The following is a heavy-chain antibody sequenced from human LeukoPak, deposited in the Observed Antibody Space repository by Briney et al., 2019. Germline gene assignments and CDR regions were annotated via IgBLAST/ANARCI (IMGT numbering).Heavy chain of an antibody. D-gene: IGHD2/OR15-2a*01. V-gene: IGHV3-23*01. J-gene: IGHJ4*02. Sequence: GGSLRLSCAASVFTFSSYAMSWVRQAPGKGLEWVSTISGSGGSTYYTDSVKGRFTISRDNSKNMLYLQMNSLRAEDTAVYYGAKMNRGADTTWNFDYWGQGTLVTVSS. CDR3: AKMNRGADTTWNFDY. CDR2: ISGSGGST. CDR1: VFTFSSYA.